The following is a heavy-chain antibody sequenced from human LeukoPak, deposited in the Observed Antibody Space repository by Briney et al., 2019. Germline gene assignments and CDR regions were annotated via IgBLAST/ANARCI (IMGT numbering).Heavy chain of an antibody. CDR2: ISGSGGST. D-gene: IGHD4-17*01. V-gene: IGHV3-23*01. J-gene: IGHJ6*02. Sequence: GGSLRLSCAASRFTFSTYAMSWVRQPPGKGLEWVSAISGSGGSTYYADSVKGRFTISRDNSRNTLYLQMNSLRAEDTAVYYCAKFFYGDYGYYYYYGMDVWGQGTTVTVSS. CDR3: AKFFYGDYGYYYYYGMDV. CDR1: RFTFSTYA.